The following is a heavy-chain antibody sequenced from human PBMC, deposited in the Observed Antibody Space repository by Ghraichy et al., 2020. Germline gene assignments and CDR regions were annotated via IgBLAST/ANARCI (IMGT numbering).Heavy chain of an antibody. CDR3: ARASTVVRFYYYADMDV. J-gene: IGHJ6*02. Sequence: GGSLRLSCVGSGFTLSGYNMNWVRQSPGKGLEWISYITSSSRSIFYADSVKGRFTISRDNAQNSVYLQMNSLRDEDTATYYCARASTVVRFYYYADMDVWGQGTTVTVSS. V-gene: IGHV3-48*02. D-gene: IGHD4-23*01. CDR2: ITSSSRSI. CDR1: GFTLSGYN.